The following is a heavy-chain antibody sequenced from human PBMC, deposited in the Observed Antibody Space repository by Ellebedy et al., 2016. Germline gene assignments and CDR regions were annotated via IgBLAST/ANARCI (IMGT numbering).Heavy chain of an antibody. CDR2: INNNGDGT. CDR1: GFTFSSYA. J-gene: IGHJ4*02. Sequence: GESLKISCAASGFTFSSYAMSWVRQASGKGPEWVSSINNNGDGTFYADSVKGRFTTSRDNSKNTLYLQLNSLRAEDTAIYYCARGGMQYFEYWGQGTLVTVSS. CDR3: ARGGMQYFEY. D-gene: IGHD2-8*01. V-gene: IGHV3-23*01.